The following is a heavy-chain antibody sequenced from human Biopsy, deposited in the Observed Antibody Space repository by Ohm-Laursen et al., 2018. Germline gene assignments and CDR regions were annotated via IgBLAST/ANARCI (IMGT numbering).Heavy chain of an antibody. CDR1: GFSVSSYD. V-gene: IGHV3-21*01. Sequence: GSLRLSCSAFGFSVSSYDMNWVRQAPGKGLEWISYISETSSHIYDADSVGGRFTVARDIAKNSLYLQLNSLRVEDTAVYYCARDSSRRAREGGMDVWGQGTTVTVSS. J-gene: IGHJ6*02. D-gene: IGHD6-6*01. CDR2: ISETSSHI. CDR3: ARDSSRRAREGGMDV.